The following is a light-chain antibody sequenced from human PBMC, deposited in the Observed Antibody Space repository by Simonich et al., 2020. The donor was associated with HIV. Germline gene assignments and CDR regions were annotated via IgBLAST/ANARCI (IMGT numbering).Light chain of an antibody. CDR1: QSVNSN. V-gene: IGKV3-15*01. Sequence: EIVMTQSPATLSVSPGERATLSCRASQSVNSNLAWYQQKPGQPPRLLIYGASTRATVIPARFSGSGSGTEFTLTISSMQSEDFAVYYCQQYNNWPLFFGQGTKLEMK. CDR2: GAS. J-gene: IGKJ2*01. CDR3: QQYNNWPLF.